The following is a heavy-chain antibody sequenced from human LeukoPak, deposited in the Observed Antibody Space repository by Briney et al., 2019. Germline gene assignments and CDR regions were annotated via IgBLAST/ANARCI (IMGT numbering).Heavy chain of an antibody. Sequence: ASVKVSCKASGGTFSSYTISWVRQAPGQGLEWMGRFIPILGIANYAQKFQGRVTITADKSTSTACMELSSLRSEDTAVYYCARAYGEYCGGDCYSDYYFDYWGQGTLVTVSS. CDR2: FIPILGIA. CDR3: ARAYGEYCGGDCYSDYYFDY. V-gene: IGHV1-69*02. D-gene: IGHD2-21*02. J-gene: IGHJ4*02. CDR1: GGTFSSYT.